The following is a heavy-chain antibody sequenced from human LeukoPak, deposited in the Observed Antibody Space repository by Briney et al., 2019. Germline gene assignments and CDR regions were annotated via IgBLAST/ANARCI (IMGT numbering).Heavy chain of an antibody. CDR1: GGSISSYY. J-gene: IGHJ5*02. D-gene: IGHD2-8*01. CDR3: ARLYGNWFDP. V-gene: IGHV4-59*01. Sequence: SETLSLTCTVPGGSISSYYWSWIRQPPGKGLEWIGYIYYSGSTNYNPSLKSRVTISVDTSKNQFSLKLSSVTAADTAVYCCARLYGNWFDPWGRGTLVTVSS. CDR2: IYYSGST.